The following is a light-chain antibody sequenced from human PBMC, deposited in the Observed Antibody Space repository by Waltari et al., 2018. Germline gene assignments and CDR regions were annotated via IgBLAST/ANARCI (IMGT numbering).Light chain of an antibody. Sequence: YELTQPPSVSVAPGKTAKISCGGHDIRDKTVHWYQPKPGPAPVLGICDDTVRPSGIPKRISGSDTATLTIARVEAGDEAVYYCQVWDGDADHPVFGGGTKLTVL. CDR2: DDT. CDR3: QVWDGDADHPV. V-gene: IGLV3-21*03. CDR1: DIRDKT. J-gene: IGLJ2*01.